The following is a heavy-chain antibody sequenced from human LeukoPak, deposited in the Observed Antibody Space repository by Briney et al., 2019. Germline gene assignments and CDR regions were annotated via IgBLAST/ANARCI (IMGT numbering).Heavy chain of an antibody. D-gene: IGHD2-2*02. CDR2: INPNSGGT. V-gene: IGHV1-2*02. CDR1: KNMFTGYF. Sequence: ASVKVSCKTSKNMFTGYFMHWVRQAPGQGLEWIGWINPNSGGTLFARRFEGRVTMTRDTSSGATYMELSRQTSDDTALYYCAAQCNDDFCYKRDYMDVWGKGTMVIVSS. J-gene: IGHJ6*03. CDR3: AAQCNDDFCYKRDYMDV.